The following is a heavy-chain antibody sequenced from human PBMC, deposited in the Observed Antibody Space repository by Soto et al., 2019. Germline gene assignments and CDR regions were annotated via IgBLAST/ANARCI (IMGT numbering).Heavy chain of an antibody. J-gene: IGHJ4*02. CDR1: GFTFSTYA. CDR3: VKERGSSGWLPSIDY. CDR2: ISNSGGST. Sequence: GGSLRLSCAASGFTFSTYAMSWVRQAPGKGLEWVSSISNSGGSTFYAGSVKGRFTISRDNSKNTLYLLVNSLRAEDAAVYYCVKERGSSGWLPSIDYWGQGTLVTVS. D-gene: IGHD6-25*01. V-gene: IGHV3-23*01.